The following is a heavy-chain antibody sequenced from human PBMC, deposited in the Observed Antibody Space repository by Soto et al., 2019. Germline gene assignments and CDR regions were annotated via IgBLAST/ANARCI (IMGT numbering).Heavy chain of an antibody. V-gene: IGHV3-23*01. CDR3: AKDPAYSSSPARLAQDAELRDY. CDR1: GFTFSSYA. Sequence: PGGSLRPSCAVSGFTFSSYATSCVRQAPRKVLEWVSAISGSGGSTYYADSVKGRFTISRDNSKNTLYLQMNSLRAEDTAVYYCAKDPAYSSSPARLAQDAELRDYWGQGTLVTVSS. J-gene: IGHJ4*02. D-gene: IGHD6-6*01. CDR2: ISGSGGST.